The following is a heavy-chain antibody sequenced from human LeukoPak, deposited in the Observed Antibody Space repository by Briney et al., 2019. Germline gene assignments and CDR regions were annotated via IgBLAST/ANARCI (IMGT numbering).Heavy chain of an antibody. V-gene: IGHV4-4*02. J-gene: IGHJ3*02. CDR2: IYHSGST. CDR3: ARDISEIAAAGLDAFDI. D-gene: IGHD6-13*01. CDR1: GGSISSSNW. Sequence: PSGTLSLTCAVSGGSISSSNWRSWVRQPPGKGLEWIGEIYHSGSTNYNPSLKSRVTISVDKSKNQFSLKLSSVTAADTAVYYCARDISEIAAAGLDAFDIWGQGTMVTVSS.